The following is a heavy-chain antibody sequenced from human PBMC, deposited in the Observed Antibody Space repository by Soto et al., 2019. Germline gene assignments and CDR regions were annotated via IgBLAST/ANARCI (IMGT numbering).Heavy chain of an antibody. CDR1: GFTFSSYA. CDR3: ARHDYDFWSGYYSDY. V-gene: IGHV3-23*01. Sequence: VGSLRLSCAASGFTFSSYAMSWVRQAPGKGLEWVSAISGSGGSTYYADSVKGRFTISRDNSKNTLYLQMNSLRAEDTAVYYCARHDYDFWSGYYSDYWGQGTLVTVSS. CDR2: ISGSGGST. J-gene: IGHJ4*02. D-gene: IGHD3-3*01.